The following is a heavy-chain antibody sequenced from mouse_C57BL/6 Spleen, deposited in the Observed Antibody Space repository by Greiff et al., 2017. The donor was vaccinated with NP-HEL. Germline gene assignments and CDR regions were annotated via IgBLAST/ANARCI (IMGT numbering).Heavy chain of an antibody. V-gene: IGHV1-55*01. CDR2: IYPGSGST. D-gene: IGHD2-5*01. CDR3: ARYHYSNYGSAMDY. CDR1: GYTFTSYW. Sequence: QVHVKQPGAELVKPGASVKMSCKASGYTFTSYWITWVKQRPGQGLEWIGDIYPGSGSTNYNEKFKSKATLTVDTSSSTAYMQLSSLTSEDSAVYYCARYHYSNYGSAMDYWGQGTSVTVSS. J-gene: IGHJ4*01.